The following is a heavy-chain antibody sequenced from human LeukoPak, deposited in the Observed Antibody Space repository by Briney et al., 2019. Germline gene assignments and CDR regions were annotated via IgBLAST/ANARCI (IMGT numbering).Heavy chain of an antibody. Sequence: GGSLRLSCAASGFTFSSYSMNWVRQAPGKGLEWVANIKQDGSEKYYVDSVKGRFTISRDNAKNSLYLQMNSLRAEDTAVYYCARVPGDCGGDCYSYYYYYMDVWGKGTTVTVSS. V-gene: IGHV3-7*01. D-gene: IGHD2-21*01. CDR1: GFTFSSYS. J-gene: IGHJ6*03. CDR3: ARVPGDCGGDCYSYYYYYMDV. CDR2: IKQDGSEK.